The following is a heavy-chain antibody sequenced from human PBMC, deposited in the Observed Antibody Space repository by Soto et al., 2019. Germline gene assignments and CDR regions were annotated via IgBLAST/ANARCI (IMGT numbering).Heavy chain of an antibody. CDR2: IIPIFGTA. D-gene: IGHD5-12*01. CDR1: GGTFSSYA. J-gene: IGHJ5*02. CDR3: ARDWDIGYPNWFDP. Sequence: SVKVSCKASGGTFSSYAISWVRQAPGQGLEWMGGIIPIFGTANYAQKFQGRVTITADESTSTAYMELSSLRSEDTAVYYCARDWDIGYPNWFDPWGQGTLVTVSS. V-gene: IGHV1-69*13.